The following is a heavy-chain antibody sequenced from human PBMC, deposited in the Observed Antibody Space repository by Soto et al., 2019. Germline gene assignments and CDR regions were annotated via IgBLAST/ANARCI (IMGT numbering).Heavy chain of an antibody. CDR2: IFHSGST. V-gene: IGHV4-4*02. J-gene: IGHJ4*02. Sequence: SETLSLTCAVSGASIRSDNRWSWVRQPPGKGLEWIGEIFHSGSTNYNPSLKTRLTISVDNSKNQFSLKLSSVTAADTAVYYCARVYSGSYSDSWGRGTLVTVSS. CDR3: ARVYSGSYSDS. D-gene: IGHD1-26*01. CDR1: GASIRSDNR.